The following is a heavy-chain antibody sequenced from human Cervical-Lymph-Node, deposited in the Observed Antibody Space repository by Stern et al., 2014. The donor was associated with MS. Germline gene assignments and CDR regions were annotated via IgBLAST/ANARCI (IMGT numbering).Heavy chain of an antibody. CDR3: ATDLDWFDP. CDR1: GFTITGSA. Sequence: QLVESGPEVKKPGTSVKVSCKASGFTITGSAVQWVRQARGQRLEWIGWIVVGSGETNDAQKFQERVTISMDRSTSTAYMELRSLRSEDTAVYFCATDLDWFDPWGQGTLVTVSS. CDR2: IVVGSGET. V-gene: IGHV1-58*01. J-gene: IGHJ5*02.